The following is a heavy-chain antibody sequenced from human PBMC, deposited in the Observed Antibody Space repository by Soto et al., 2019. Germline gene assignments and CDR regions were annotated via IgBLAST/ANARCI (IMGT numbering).Heavy chain of an antibody. CDR2: IRSKAYGGTT. J-gene: IGHJ6*02. Sequence: GGSLRLSCTASGFTFGDYAMSWFRQAPGKGLEWVGFIRSKAYGGTTEYAASVKGRFTISRDDSKSIAYLQMNSLKTEDTAVYYCTRDRYDSSGYPSNYYYYGMDVWGQGTTVTVSS. CDR3: TRDRYDSSGYPSNYYYYGMDV. CDR1: GFTFGDYA. D-gene: IGHD3-22*01. V-gene: IGHV3-49*03.